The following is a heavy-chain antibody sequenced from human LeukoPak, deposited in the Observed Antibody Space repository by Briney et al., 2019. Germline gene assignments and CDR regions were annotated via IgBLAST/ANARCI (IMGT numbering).Heavy chain of an antibody. CDR2: ISYDGSNK. J-gene: IGHJ5*02. D-gene: IGHD3-22*01. Sequence: GGSLRLSCAASGFTFSSYAMHWVRQAPGKGLEWVAVISYDGSNKYYADSVKGRFTISRDNSKNTLHLQMNSLRAEDTAVYYCARDFATFYYDSSGYTNWFDPWGQGTLVTVSS. CDR3: ARDFATFYYDSSGYTNWFDP. V-gene: IGHV3-30-3*01. CDR1: GFTFSSYA.